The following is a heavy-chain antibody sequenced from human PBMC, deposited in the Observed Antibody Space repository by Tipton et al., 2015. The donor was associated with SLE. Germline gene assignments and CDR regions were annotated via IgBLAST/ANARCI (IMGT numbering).Heavy chain of an antibody. CDR2: IYYSGST. CDR3: ARTAYCGGDCSIDAFDI. V-gene: IGHV4-39*01. Sequence: TLSLTCTVSGGSISSSSYYWGWIRQPPGKGLEWIGSIYYSGSTYYNPSLKSRVTISVDTSKNQFSLKLSSVTAADTAVYYCARTAYCGGDCSIDAFDIWGQGTMVTVSS. D-gene: IGHD2-21*01. CDR1: GGSISSSSYY. J-gene: IGHJ3*02.